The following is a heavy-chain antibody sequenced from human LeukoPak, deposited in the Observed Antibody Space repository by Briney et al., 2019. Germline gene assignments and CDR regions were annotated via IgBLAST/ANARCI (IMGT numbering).Heavy chain of an antibody. CDR3: ARGRTTGYYYYYYMDV. J-gene: IGHJ6*03. D-gene: IGHD2/OR15-2a*01. CDR2: INHSGST. Sequence: SETLSLTCAVYGGSFSGYYWSWIRQPPGKGPEWIGEINHSGSTNYNPSLKSRVTISVDTSKNQFSLKLSSVTAADTAVYYCARGRTTGYYYYYYMDVWGKGTTVTVSS. V-gene: IGHV4-34*01. CDR1: GGSFSGYY.